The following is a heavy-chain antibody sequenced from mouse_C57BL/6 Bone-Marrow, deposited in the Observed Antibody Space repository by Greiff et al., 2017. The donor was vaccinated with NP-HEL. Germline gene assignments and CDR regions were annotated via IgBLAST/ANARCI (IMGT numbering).Heavy chain of an antibody. J-gene: IGHJ2*01. CDR2: INPSSGYT. D-gene: IGHD1-1*01. V-gene: IGHV1-4*01. CDR1: GYTFTSYT. CDR3: ARWSGSSYGLGGFFDY. Sequence: QVQLKESGAELARPGASVKMSCKASGYTFTSYTMHWVKQRPGQGLEWIGYINPSSGYTKYNQKFKDKATLTADKSSSTAYMQLSSLTSEDSAVYYCARWSGSSYGLGGFFDYWGQGTTLTVSS.